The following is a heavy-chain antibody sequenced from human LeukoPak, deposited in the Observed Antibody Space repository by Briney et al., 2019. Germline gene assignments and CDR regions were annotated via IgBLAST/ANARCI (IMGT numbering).Heavy chain of an antibody. J-gene: IGHJ4*02. Sequence: TSETLSLTCAVYGGSFSGYYWSWIRQPPGKGLEWIGEINHSGSTNYNPSLKGRVTISVDTSKNQFSLKLSSVTAADTAVYYCARGRRIAVAGTFDYWGQGTLVTVSS. CDR1: GGSFSGYY. CDR2: INHSGST. CDR3: ARGRRIAVAGTFDY. D-gene: IGHD6-19*01. V-gene: IGHV4-34*01.